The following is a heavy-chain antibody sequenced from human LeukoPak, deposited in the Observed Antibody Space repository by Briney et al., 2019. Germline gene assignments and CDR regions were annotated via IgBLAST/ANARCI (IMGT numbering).Heavy chain of an antibody. CDR3: ARGDNGWHFDY. Sequence: SETLSLTCTVSGYSISSNYYWGWIRQPPGKGLEWIGEINHSGSTNYNPSLKSRVTISVDTSKNQFSLKLSSVTAADTAVYYCARGDNGWHFDYWGQGTLVTVSS. V-gene: IGHV4-38-2*02. J-gene: IGHJ4*02. D-gene: IGHD6-19*01. CDR1: GYSISSNYY. CDR2: INHSGST.